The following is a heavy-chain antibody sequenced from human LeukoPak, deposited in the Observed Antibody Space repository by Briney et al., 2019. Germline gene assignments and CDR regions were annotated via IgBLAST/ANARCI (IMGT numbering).Heavy chain of an antibody. CDR1: GGSISSYY. D-gene: IGHD3-22*01. V-gene: IGHV4-59*01. J-gene: IGHJ2*01. CDR3: ARVPITTTGWYFDL. Sequence: SETLCLTCTVSGGSISSYYWSWIRQPPGKGLEWIGYIYYSGSTNYNPSLKSRVTISVDTSKNQFSLKLSSVTAADTAVYYCARVPITTTGWYFDLWGRGTLVTASS. CDR2: IYYSGST.